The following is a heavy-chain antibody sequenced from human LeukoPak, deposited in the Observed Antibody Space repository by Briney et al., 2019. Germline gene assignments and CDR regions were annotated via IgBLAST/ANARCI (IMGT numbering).Heavy chain of an antibody. V-gene: IGHV3-20*04. CDR1: GFTVSSNE. CDR3: ARDGLRRPPTPYCGGDCPLDY. Sequence: PGGSLRLSCAASGFTVSSNEMSWVRQAPGKGLEWVSGTNWDGGRTGYADSVKGRFTISRDNAKNSLYLQMNSLRVEDTAMYYCARDGLRRPPTPYCGGDCPLDYWGQGTLVSVSS. CDR2: TNWDGGRT. D-gene: IGHD2-21*02. J-gene: IGHJ4*02.